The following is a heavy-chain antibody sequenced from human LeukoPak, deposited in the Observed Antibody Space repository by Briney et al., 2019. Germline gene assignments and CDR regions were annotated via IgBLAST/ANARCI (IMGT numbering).Heavy chain of an antibody. Sequence: SETLSLTCTVSGGSISSYFWSWIRQPPEKGLEWIGYIYYSGNTNYNPSLESRVTMSVDTSKNQISLKLSSVTAADTAVYYCARTSWGHYFDYWGQGTLVTVSS. D-gene: IGHD3-16*01. V-gene: IGHV4-59*08. CDR2: IYYSGNT. J-gene: IGHJ4*02. CDR3: ARTSWGHYFDY. CDR1: GGSISSYF.